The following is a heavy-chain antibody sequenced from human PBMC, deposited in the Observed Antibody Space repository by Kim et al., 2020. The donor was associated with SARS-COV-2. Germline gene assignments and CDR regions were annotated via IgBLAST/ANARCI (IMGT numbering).Heavy chain of an antibody. V-gene: IGHV4-34*01. CDR2: T. J-gene: IGHJ5*02. D-gene: IGHD4-17*01. Sequence: TNYNPSLRSRVTISVDTSKNQFSLKLSAVTAADTAVYYCARGGTVTISPTWGQGTLVTVSS. CDR3: ARGGTVTISPT.